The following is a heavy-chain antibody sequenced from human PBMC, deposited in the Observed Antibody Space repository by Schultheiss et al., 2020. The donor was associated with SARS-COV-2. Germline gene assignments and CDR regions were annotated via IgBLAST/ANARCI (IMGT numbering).Heavy chain of an antibody. V-gene: IGHV4-34*01. CDR2: INHSGST. Sequence: SETLSLTCAVYGGSFSGYYWSWIRQPPGKGLEWIGEINHSGSTNYNPSLKSRVTISVDTSKSQFSLKLSSVTAADTAVYYCAREGGAYCGGDCYFGPPVYWGQGTLVTVSS. CDR1: GGSFSGYY. CDR3: AREGGAYCGGDCYFGPPVY. J-gene: IGHJ4*02. D-gene: IGHD2-21*02.